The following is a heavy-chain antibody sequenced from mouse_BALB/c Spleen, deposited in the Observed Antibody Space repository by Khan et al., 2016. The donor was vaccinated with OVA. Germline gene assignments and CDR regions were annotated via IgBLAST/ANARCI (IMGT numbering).Heavy chain of an antibody. CDR2: IWSDGST. CDR1: GFSLTNYG. Sequence: VQLKQSGPGLVAPSQSLSITCTISGFSLTNYGVHWVRQPPGKGLEWLVVIWSDGSTSYNSALKSRLIISKYNSKSQVFLKMNSLQTDDTAMYYCARQPYYHYYIMDYWGQGTSVTVSS. D-gene: IGHD2-10*01. CDR3: ARQPYYHYYIMDY. J-gene: IGHJ4*01. V-gene: IGHV2-6-1*01.